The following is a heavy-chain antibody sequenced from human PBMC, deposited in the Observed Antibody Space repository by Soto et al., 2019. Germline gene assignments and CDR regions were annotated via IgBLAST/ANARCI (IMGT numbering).Heavy chain of an antibody. Sequence: RPVTLSCTASGFTFGDYAISWFRQAPGKVLEGVGFIRSKAYGGTTEYAASVKGRFTISRDDSKSIAYLQMNSLKTEDTAVYYCTRDYYDSSCYYPFDSWGQGTLVTVS. CDR3: TRDYYDSSCYYPFDS. J-gene: IGHJ4*02. CDR1: GFTFGDYA. D-gene: IGHD3-22*01. V-gene: IGHV3-49*03. CDR2: IRSKAYGGTT.